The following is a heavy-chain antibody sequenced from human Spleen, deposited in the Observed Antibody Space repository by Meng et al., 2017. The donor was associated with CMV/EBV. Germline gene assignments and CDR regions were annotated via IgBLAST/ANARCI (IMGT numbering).Heavy chain of an antibody. Sequence: GGSLRLSCAASGFTFSSYEMNWVRQAPGKGLEWVSYISSSGSTIYYADSVKGRFTISRDDSENTLYLQMNSLGAEDTAVYYCAKWGPKATIPYYHYGMDVWGQGTTVTVSS. CDR3: AKWGPKATIPYYHYGMDV. CDR2: ISSSGSTI. V-gene: IGHV3-48*03. CDR1: GFTFSSYE. D-gene: IGHD5-12*01. J-gene: IGHJ6*02.